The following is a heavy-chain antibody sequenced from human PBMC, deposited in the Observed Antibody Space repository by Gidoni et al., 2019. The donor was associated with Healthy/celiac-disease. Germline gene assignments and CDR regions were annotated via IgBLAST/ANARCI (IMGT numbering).Heavy chain of an antibody. CDR1: GFTFDDYA. Sequence: EVQLVESGGGLVQPGRSLRLSCAASGFTFDDYAMHWVRQAPGKGLEWVSVISWNSVGIGYADSVKGRFTISRDNAKNSLYLQMNSLRAEDTALYYFAKDISGGGYGDYAAFVIGAKGQWSPSLQ. CDR2: ISWNSVGI. V-gene: IGHV3-9*01. CDR3: AKDISGGGYGDYAAFV. D-gene: IGHD4-17*01. J-gene: IGHJ3*02.